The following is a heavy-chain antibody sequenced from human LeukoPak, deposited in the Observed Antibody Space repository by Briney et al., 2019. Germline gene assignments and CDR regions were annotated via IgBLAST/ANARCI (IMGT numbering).Heavy chain of an antibody. D-gene: IGHD3-22*01. V-gene: IGHV3-11*01. J-gene: IGHJ4*02. Sequence: PGGSLRLSCAASGFTVSSNYMSWIRQAPGKGLEWVSYISSSGSTIYYADSVKGRFTISRDNAKNSLYLQMNSLRAEDTAVYYCARDFHYDSSGYLGYWGQGTLVTVSS. CDR2: ISSSGSTI. CDR3: ARDFHYDSSGYLGY. CDR1: GFTVSSNY.